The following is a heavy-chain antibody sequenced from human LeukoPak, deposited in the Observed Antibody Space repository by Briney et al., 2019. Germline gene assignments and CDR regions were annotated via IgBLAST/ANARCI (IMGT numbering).Heavy chain of an antibody. CDR3: AKDIRMIRGEDKYYYYGMDV. Sequence: PGGSLRLSCAASGFTFSSYWMSWVRQAPGKGLEWVANIKEDGSEKYYVDSVKGRFTISRDNSKNTLYLQMSSLRAEDTAVYYCAKDIRMIRGEDKYYYYGMDVWGQGTTVTVSS. CDR2: IKEDGSEK. J-gene: IGHJ6*02. CDR1: GFTFSSYW. V-gene: IGHV3-7*01. D-gene: IGHD3-10*01.